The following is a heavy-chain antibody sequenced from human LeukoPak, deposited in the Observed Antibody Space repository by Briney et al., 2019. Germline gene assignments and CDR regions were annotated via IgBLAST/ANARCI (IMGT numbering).Heavy chain of an antibody. V-gene: IGHV1-18*01. CDR3: ARTIGYCSSTSCYTGIMFDY. Sequence: GASVKVSRKASGYTFTSYGISWVRQAPGQGLEWMGWISAYNGNTNYAQKLQGRVTMTTDTSTSTAYMELRSLRSDDTAVYYCARTIGYCSSTSCYTGIMFDYWGQGTLVTVSS. CDR2: ISAYNGNT. J-gene: IGHJ4*02. CDR1: GYTFTSYG. D-gene: IGHD2-2*02.